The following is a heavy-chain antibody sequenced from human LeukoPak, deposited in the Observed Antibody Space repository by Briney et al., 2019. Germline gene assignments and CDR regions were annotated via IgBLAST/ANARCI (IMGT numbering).Heavy chain of an antibody. CDR2: ISYAGSAK. V-gene: IGHV3-30*18. Sequence: GRSLRLSCAASGFAFSSYGMHWVRQAPGKGLEWLAVISYAGSAKFYADSVKGRFTISRDNSKNTLLLEMISLRVEDTAVYYCANPDAGGDSTGRPFDCWGQGTLVTVSS. D-gene: IGHD6-19*01. CDR1: GFAFSSYG. CDR3: ANPDAGGDSTGRPFDC. J-gene: IGHJ4*02.